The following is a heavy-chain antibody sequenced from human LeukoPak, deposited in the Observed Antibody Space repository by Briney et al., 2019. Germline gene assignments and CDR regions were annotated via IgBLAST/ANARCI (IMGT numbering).Heavy chain of an antibody. CDR3: ARSNITSYYDIGGYDAFDV. CDR2: IYPSDSDT. D-gene: IGHD3-22*01. Sequence: GESLKISCKGSGYSFTNYWIGWVRQMPGKGLEWMGIIYPSDSDTRYSPSFQGQVTISADKSVRTAYLQWSSLKASDTAMYYCARSNITSYYDIGGYDAFDVWGQGKMVTVST. V-gene: IGHV5-51*01. J-gene: IGHJ3*01. CDR1: GYSFTNYW.